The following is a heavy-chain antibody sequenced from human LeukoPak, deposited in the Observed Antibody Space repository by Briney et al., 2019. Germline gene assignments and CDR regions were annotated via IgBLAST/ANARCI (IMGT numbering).Heavy chain of an antibody. V-gene: IGHV1-2*02. CDR2: INPNSGGT. Sequence: ASVKVSCKASGYTFTSYDINWVRQATGQGLEWMGWINPNSGGTNYAQKFQGRVTMTRDTSISTAYMELSRLRSDDTALYYCARFGLGKHIEVAGIPFDIWGQGTMVTVSS. CDR1: GYTFTSYD. CDR3: ARFGLGKHIEVAGIPFDI. D-gene: IGHD6-19*01. J-gene: IGHJ3*02.